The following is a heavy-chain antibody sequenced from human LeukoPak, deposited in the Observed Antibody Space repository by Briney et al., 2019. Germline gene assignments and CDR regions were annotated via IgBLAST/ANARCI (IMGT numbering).Heavy chain of an antibody. CDR1: GFTFSSYG. D-gene: IGHD6-19*01. J-gene: IGHJ4*02. Sequence: GGSLRLSCAASGFTFSSYGMHWVRQAPGKGLEWVAFIRCDGSNKYYADSVKGRFTISRDNSKNTLYLQMNSLRAEDTAVYYRAKDHRSGWYFEAWGQGTLVTVSS. CDR2: IRCDGSNK. V-gene: IGHV3-30*02. CDR3: AKDHRSGWYFEA.